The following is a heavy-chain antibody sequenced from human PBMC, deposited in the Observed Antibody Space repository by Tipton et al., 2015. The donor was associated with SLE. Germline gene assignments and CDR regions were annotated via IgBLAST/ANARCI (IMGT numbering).Heavy chain of an antibody. J-gene: IGHJ4*02. CDR1: GFIFSNYG. CDR2: IRYDGSNK. CDR3: AKDRYIEMATIFDH. V-gene: IGHV3-30*02. D-gene: IGHD5-24*01. Sequence: SLRLSCTASGFIFSNYGMHWVRQAPGKGLEWVAFIRYDGSNKYGADSVKGRFTISRDNSKNTLYLQMNSLRPEDTAVYYCAKDRYIEMATIFDHWGQGTLVTVSS.